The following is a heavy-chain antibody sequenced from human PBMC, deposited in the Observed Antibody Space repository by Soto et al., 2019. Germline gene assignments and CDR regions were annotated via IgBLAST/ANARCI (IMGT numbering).Heavy chain of an antibody. Sequence: SGPKLMNPTQTLTLTCTFSGFPLRTSGLRVSWIRQPPGKALEWLASIDWDDDKFYSTSLKTRLSISKDTSKNQVVLTLTNMDPVDTATYFCARSNDYGDYYFDYWGQGTLVTVSS. CDR3: ARSNDYGDYYFDY. CDR1: GFPLRTSGLR. V-gene: IGHV2-70*04. CDR2: IDWDDDK. D-gene: IGHD4-17*01. J-gene: IGHJ4*02.